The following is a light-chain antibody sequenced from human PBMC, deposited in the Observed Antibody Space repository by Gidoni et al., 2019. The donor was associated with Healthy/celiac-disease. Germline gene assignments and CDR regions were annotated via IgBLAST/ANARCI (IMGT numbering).Light chain of an antibody. CDR2: LGS. J-gene: IGKJ5*01. V-gene: IGKV2-28*01. CDR1: QSLLHSNGYNY. Sequence: DIVMTQSPLSLPVTPGEPASISCRSSQSLLHSNGYNYLDWYLQKPGQSPQLLIYLGSNRASGVPDRFSGSGSGTDFTLKISRVEAEDVGVYYCMQALQTLPITFGQGTRQEIK. CDR3: MQALQTLPIT.